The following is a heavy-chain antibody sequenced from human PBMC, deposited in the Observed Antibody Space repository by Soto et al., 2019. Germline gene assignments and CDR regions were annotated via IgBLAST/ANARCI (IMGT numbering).Heavy chain of an antibody. CDR3: ALPHKTILWYTDN. CDR1: GGTFLSNT. CDR2: IIPIFGTA. Sequence: SVKVSCKAFGGTFLSNTMSFVRLAPGQGLEWMGGIIPIFGTANYAQKFQGRVTITADESTSTAYMELSSLRSEDTAVYYCALPHKTILWYTDNRGQGTRVT. V-gene: IGHV1-69*13. D-gene: IGHD2-21*01. J-gene: IGHJ4*02.